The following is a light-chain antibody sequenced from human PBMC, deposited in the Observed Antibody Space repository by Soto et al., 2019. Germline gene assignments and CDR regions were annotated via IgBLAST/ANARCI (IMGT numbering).Light chain of an antibody. CDR3: QQRFNWQVT. CDR1: QSINNY. Sequence: EMVLTQSPVTLSLSPGERATLSCRASQSINNYLASYQHKPGQAPRLLIYDASNRATGIPARFSDSGSGTDFTLTISLREPEDFAVYYSQQRFNWQVTFGQAARLDI. V-gene: IGKV3-11*01. J-gene: IGKJ5*01. CDR2: DAS.